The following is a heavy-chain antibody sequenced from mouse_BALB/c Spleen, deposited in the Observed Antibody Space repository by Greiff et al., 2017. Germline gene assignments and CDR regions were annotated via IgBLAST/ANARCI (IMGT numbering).Heavy chain of an antibody. CDR1: GFTFSSYA. Sequence: EVQLVESGGGLVKPGGSLKLSCAASGFTFSSYAMSWVRQSPEKRLEWVAEISSGGSYTYYPDTVTGRFTISRDNAKNTLYLEMSSLRSEDTAMYYCARGDGSTYFDYWGQGTTLTVSS. D-gene: IGHD1-1*01. V-gene: IGHV5-9-4*01. CDR2: ISSGGSYT. J-gene: IGHJ2*01. CDR3: ARGDGSTYFDY.